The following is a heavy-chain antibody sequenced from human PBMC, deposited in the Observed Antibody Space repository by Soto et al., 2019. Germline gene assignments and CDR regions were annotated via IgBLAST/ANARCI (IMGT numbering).Heavy chain of an antibody. Sequence: ASVKVSCKASGYTFTSYYMHWVRQAPGQGLEWMGIINPSGGSTSYAQKFQGRVTMTRDTSTSTVYMELSSLRSEDTAVYYCATSRHHIRPYSDLRSGSNNWFDASGEGTLVTASS. CDR3: ATSRHHIRPYSDLRSGSNNWFDA. D-gene: IGHD3-3*01. CDR1: GYTFTSYY. V-gene: IGHV1-46*01. CDR2: INPSGGST. J-gene: IGHJ5*02.